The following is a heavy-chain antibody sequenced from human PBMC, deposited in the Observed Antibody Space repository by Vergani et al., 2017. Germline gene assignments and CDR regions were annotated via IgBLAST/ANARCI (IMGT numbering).Heavy chain of an antibody. J-gene: IGHJ4*02. Sequence: VQLQQWGAGLLKPSETLSLTCAVYGGSFSGYYWSWIRQPPGKGLEWVSVIYSGGSTYYADSVKGRFTISRDNSKNTLYLQMNSLRAEDTAVYYCARGWDYGDYGWYLDYWGQGTLVTVSS. CDR1: GGSFSGYY. CDR2: IYSGGST. CDR3: ARGWDYGDYGWYLDY. D-gene: IGHD4-17*01. V-gene: IGHV3-53*01.